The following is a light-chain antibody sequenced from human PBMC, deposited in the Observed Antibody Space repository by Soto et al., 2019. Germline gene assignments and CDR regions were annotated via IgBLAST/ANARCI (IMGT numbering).Light chain of an antibody. CDR2: GAS. CDR3: QQYGNSPT. J-gene: IGKJ1*01. CDR1: QSVISNF. Sequence: EIVLTQSPGTLSLSPGERATLSCRASQSVISNFLAWYQQKPGQAPRVIIYGASSRATGIPYRFSGSGSGTDFTLTISRLEPEDFAVYFCQQYGNSPTFGQGTKVEIK. V-gene: IGKV3-20*01.